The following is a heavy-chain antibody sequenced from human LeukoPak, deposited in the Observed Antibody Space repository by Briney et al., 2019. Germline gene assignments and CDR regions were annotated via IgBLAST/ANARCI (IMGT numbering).Heavy chain of an antibody. Sequence: PGGSLRLSCAASGFTFSNAWMNWVRQAPGKGLEWVGRIYRKADGGTTEYYAPVKGRFTISRDDSKNTLYLQMNSLKTEDTAVYYCTTGSNRYDSSGFDHWGQGTLVTVSS. CDR1: GFTFSNAW. D-gene: IGHD3-22*01. V-gene: IGHV3-15*01. J-gene: IGHJ4*02. CDR3: TTGSNRYDSSGFDH. CDR2: IYRKADGGTT.